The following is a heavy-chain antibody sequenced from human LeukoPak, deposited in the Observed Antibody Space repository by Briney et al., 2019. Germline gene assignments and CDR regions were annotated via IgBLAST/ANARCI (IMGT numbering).Heavy chain of an antibody. V-gene: IGHV3-30*18. D-gene: IGHD2-2*01. CDR1: GFTYSRYG. J-gene: IGHJ4*02. Sequence: PPGGSLRLSCTASGFTYSRYGLHWVRQAPGKGLEWVAVIANDGKDKKYADSVKGRFTISRDNSKSTLYLQMNSLRAEDTAVYYCAKDQQVGAAAYYFDSWGQGTLVTVSS. CDR3: AKDQQVGAAAYYFDS. CDR2: IANDGKDK.